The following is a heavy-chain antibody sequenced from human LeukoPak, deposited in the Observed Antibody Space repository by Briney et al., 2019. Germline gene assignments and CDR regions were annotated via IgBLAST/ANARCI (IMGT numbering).Heavy chain of an antibody. CDR2: IYYSGST. Sequence: SETLSLTCTVSGGSISSSSYYWGWIRQPPGKGLEWIGSIYYSGSTYYNPSLKSRVTISVDTSKNQFSLKLSSVTAADTAVYYCATSYSYGSNWFDPWGQGTLVTVSS. D-gene: IGHD5-18*01. J-gene: IGHJ5*02. CDR3: ATSYSYGSNWFDP. CDR1: GGSISSSSYY. V-gene: IGHV4-39*07.